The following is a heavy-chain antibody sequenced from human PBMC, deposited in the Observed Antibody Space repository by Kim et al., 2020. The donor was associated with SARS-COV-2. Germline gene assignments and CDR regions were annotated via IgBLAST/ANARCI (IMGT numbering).Heavy chain of an antibody. J-gene: IGHJ4*02. CDR2: INPSGGST. D-gene: IGHD5-12*01. CDR3: ASLDGYNYGSIEGGFDY. CDR1: GYTFTSYY. V-gene: IGHV1-46*01. Sequence: ASVKVSCKASGYTFTSYYMHWVRQAPGQGLEWMGIINPSGGSTSYAQKFQGRVTMTRDTSTSTVYMELSSLRSEDTAVYYCASLDGYNYGSIEGGFDYWGQGTLVTVSS.